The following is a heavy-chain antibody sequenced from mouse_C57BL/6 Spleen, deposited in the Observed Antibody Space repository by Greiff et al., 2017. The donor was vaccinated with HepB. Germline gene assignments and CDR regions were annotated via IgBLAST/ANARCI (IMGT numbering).Heavy chain of an antibody. J-gene: IGHJ3*01. V-gene: IGHV14-1*01. CDR2: IDPEDGDT. CDR1: GFNIKDYY. Sequence: VQLQQSGAELVRPGASVKLSCTASGFNIKDYYMHWVKQRPEQGLEWIGRIDPEDGDTEYAPKFQGKATMTADTSSNTAYLQLSSLTSEDTAVYYGTGYYGSSYAWFAYWGQGTLVTVSA. D-gene: IGHD1-1*01. CDR3: TGYYGSSYAWFAY.